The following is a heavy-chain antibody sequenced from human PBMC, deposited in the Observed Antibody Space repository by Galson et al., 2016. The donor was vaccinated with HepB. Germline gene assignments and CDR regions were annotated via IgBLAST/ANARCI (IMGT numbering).Heavy chain of an antibody. CDR3: AKGDGGYYLVVDS. J-gene: IGHJ4*02. CDR2: ISGDGGGT. Sequence: SLRLSCAASGFTFDDYAMHWGRQVPGKGLDWVSLISGDGGGTYYADSVKGRFTISRDNSKTSLYLQMNTLRTEDTALYYCAKGDGGYYLVVDSWGQGTLVTVSS. CDR1: GFTFDDYA. V-gene: IGHV3-43*02. D-gene: IGHD4-17*01.